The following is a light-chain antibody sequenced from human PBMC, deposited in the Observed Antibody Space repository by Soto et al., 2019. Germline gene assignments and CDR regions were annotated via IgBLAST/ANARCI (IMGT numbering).Light chain of an antibody. CDR3: QQRSNWPST. V-gene: IGKV3-11*01. Sequence: EIVLTQSPATLSLSPGERATLSCRASQSVSSYLAWYQQKPVQAPRLLIYDASNRATGIRARFSGSGSGTDFTLTITSLEPEDFAVYYCQQRSNWPSTCGGGTKVEIK. J-gene: IGKJ4*01. CDR2: DAS. CDR1: QSVSSY.